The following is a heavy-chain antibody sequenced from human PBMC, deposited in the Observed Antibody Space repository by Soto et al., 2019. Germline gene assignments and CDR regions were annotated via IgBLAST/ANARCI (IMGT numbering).Heavy chain of an antibody. CDR1: GGSISSGGYS. J-gene: IGHJ3*02. V-gene: IGHV4-30-2*01. CDR3: ARNIAAAVLGAFDI. CDR2: IYHSGST. D-gene: IGHD6-13*01. Sequence: SETLSLTCAVSGGSISSGGYSWSWIRQPPGKGLEWIGYIYHSGSTYYNTSLKSRVTISVDRSKNQFSLKLSSVTAADTAVYYCARNIAAAVLGAFDIWGQGTMVTVSS.